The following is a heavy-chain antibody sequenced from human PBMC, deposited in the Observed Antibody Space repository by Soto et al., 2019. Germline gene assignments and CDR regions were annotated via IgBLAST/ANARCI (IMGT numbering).Heavy chain of an antibody. Sequence: EVQLVESGGGLVQPGGSLRLSCAASGFTFSNYWMHWVRQGPGKGLVWVSRIKSDGSSTTYADSVKGRFTISRDNAKNTLYLQMNSLRAEDTAVYYCASGGDSSSWIAFDYWGQGTLVTVSS. J-gene: IGHJ4*02. CDR2: IKSDGSST. CDR1: GFTFSNYW. V-gene: IGHV3-74*01. CDR3: ASGGDSSSWIAFDY. D-gene: IGHD6-13*01.